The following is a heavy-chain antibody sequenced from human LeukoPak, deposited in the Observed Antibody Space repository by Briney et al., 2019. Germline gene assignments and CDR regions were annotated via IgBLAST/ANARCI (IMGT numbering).Heavy chain of an antibody. V-gene: IGHV3-74*01. D-gene: IGHD3-16*01. Sequence: GGSLRLSCAASGFTFSSYWMHWVRQVPGKGLVWVSRLNTDGGSTSYADSVKGRFTISRDNARNTLYLQMNSLRAEDTAVYYCARDDAFRGVGMDVWGQGTTVTVSS. J-gene: IGHJ6*02. CDR1: GFTFSSYW. CDR3: ARDDAFRGVGMDV. CDR2: LNTDGGST.